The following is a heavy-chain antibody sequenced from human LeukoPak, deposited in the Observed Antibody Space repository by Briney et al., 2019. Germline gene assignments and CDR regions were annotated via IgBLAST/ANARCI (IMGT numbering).Heavy chain of an antibody. CDR1: GFTFSSYA. D-gene: IGHD5-18*01. V-gene: IGHV4-31*02. Sequence: LRLSCAASGFTFSSYAMSWVRQAPGKGLEWIGYIYYSGSTYYNPSLKSRVTISVDTSKNQFSLKLSSVTAADTAVYYCAREDTAMVYFDYWGQGTLVTVSS. CDR3: AREDTAMVYFDY. J-gene: IGHJ4*02. CDR2: IYYSGST.